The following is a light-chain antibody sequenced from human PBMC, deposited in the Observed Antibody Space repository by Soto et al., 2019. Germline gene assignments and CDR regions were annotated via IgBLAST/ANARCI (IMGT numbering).Light chain of an antibody. Sequence: QSALTQPASVSGSPGQSITISCTGTSNDVSRYNYVSWYQQHPGKAPKVIIYDVSSRPSGVSNRFSGSKSGNTASLTISGLQAEDEADYFCCSYTTSTTLIFGGGTKRTVL. V-gene: IGLV2-14*03. CDR2: DVS. CDR1: SNDVSRYNY. CDR3: CSYTTSTTLI. J-gene: IGLJ2*01.